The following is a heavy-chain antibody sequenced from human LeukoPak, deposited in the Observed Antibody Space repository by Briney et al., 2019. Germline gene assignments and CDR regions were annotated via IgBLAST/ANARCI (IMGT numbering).Heavy chain of an antibody. D-gene: IGHD6-19*01. CDR2: ISGSAGST. CDR3: TTNAVAGNY. J-gene: IGHJ4*02. Sequence: GGSLRLSCAASGFTFSSYEMNWVRQAPGKGLEWVSAISGSAGSTYYADSVKGRFTISRDNSKNTLYLQMNSLKTEDTAVYYCTTNAVAGNYWGQGTLVTVSS. CDR1: GFTFSSYE. V-gene: IGHV3-23*01.